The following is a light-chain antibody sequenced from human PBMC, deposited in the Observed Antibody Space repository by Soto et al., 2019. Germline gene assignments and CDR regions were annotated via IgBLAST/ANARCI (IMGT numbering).Light chain of an antibody. CDR1: QSVGSTF. CDR3: QQYGSSPLT. CDR2: GAS. Sequence: EIVLTQSPGPLSVSPGERATLSCRASQSVGSTFLAWYQQKPGQSPRLLIYGASSRATGIPGRFSGSGSGTDFPLTISRLEPEDVAVYYCQQYGSSPLTFGGGTRWISN. J-gene: IGKJ4*01. V-gene: IGKV3-20*01.